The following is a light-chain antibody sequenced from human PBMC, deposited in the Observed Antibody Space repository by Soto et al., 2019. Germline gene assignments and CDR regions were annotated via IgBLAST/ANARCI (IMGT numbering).Light chain of an antibody. Sequence: QSVLTQPASVSGSPGQSTTISCTGTSSDVGGYNYVSWYQQYPGKVPKLMIFDVSSRPSGVSNRFSGSKSGNTASLTISGLQAEDEADYYCSSYANGGTSVFGTGTKVTVL. CDR1: SSDVGGYNY. V-gene: IGLV2-14*01. CDR2: DVS. CDR3: SSYANGGTSV. J-gene: IGLJ1*01.